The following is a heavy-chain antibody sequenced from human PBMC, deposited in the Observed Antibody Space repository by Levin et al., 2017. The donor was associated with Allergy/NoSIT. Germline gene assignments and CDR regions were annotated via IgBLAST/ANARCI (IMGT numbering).Heavy chain of an antibody. D-gene: IGHD3-10*01. J-gene: IGHJ5*02. CDR3: ARDVAWVRGVIIGNWFDP. V-gene: IGHV4-4*02. CDR2: IYHSGST. Sequence: SETLSLTCAVSGGSISSSNWWSWVRQPPGKGLEWIGEIYHSGSTNYNPSLKSRVTISVDKSKNQFSLKLSSVTAADTAVYYCARDVAWVRGVIIGNWFDPWGQGTLVTVSS. CDR1: GGSISSSNW.